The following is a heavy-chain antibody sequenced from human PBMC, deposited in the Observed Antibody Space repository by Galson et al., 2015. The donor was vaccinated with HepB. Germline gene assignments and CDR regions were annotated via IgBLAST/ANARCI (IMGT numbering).Heavy chain of an antibody. CDR3: ARGLRKEMATITEYFQH. CDR1: TFTFSTYW. J-gene: IGHJ1*01. V-gene: IGHV3-7*01. Sequence: SLRLSCAASTFTFSTYWMTWVRQAPGKGLEWVASIRQDGSEKYYADSVKGRFTISRDNSKNTLYLQMNSLRAEDTAVYYCARGLRKEMATITEYFQHWGQGTLVTVSS. D-gene: IGHD5-24*01. CDR2: IRQDGSEK.